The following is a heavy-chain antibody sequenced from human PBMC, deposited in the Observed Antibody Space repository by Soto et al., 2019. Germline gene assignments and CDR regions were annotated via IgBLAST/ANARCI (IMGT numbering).Heavy chain of an antibody. CDR3: ARWTTVLV. CDR2: IFSGGST. V-gene: IGHV3-53*01. CDR1: GFTVSSNY. J-gene: IGHJ4*02. D-gene: IGHD4-4*01. Sequence: GGSLRLSCAASGFTVSSNYMSWVRQAPGKGLEWVLVIFSGGSTYYADSVKGRFTISRDNSKNTLYLQMNSLRAEDTAVYYCARWTTVLVWGQGTLVTVSS.